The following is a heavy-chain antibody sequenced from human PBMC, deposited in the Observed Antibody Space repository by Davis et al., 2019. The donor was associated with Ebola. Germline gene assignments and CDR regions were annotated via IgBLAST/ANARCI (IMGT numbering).Heavy chain of an antibody. V-gene: IGHV5-51*01. Sequence: GESLKISCRVSGHTFSTAWIGWVRQMPGKGLEWMGIINPGDPETRYSPSFEGQVTISADKSINTAYLQWSSLKVSDTAMYFCALTIIPAADPVHFDYWGQGALLTVSS. D-gene: IGHD6-25*01. CDR1: GHTFSTAW. CDR2: INPGDPET. J-gene: IGHJ4*02. CDR3: ALTIIPAADPVHFDY.